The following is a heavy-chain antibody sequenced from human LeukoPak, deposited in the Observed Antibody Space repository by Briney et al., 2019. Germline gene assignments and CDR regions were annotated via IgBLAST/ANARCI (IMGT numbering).Heavy chain of an antibody. Sequence: GGSLRLSCAASGFTFSSYSMNWVRQAPGKGLEWVSSISSSSSYIYYADSVKGRFTISRDNAKNSLYLQMNSLRAEDTAVYYCARVAGVWFGELSTLGMDVWGQGTTVTVSS. J-gene: IGHJ6*02. CDR2: ISSSSSYI. CDR1: GFTFSSYS. CDR3: ARVAGVWFGELSTLGMDV. V-gene: IGHV3-21*01. D-gene: IGHD3-10*01.